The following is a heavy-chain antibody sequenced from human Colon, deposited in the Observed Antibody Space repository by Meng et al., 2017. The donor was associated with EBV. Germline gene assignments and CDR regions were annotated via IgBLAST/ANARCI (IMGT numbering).Heavy chain of an antibody. CDR1: GGFINHDIYY. CDR3: ARNYYFDY. J-gene: IGHJ4*02. CDR2: IYDTGST. Sequence: VRVQVWGAGQGTSSPILAFRWAVSGGFINHDIYYWRWTRQPPRKGLGWIGHIYDTGSTYYNPYLKSRVTISMDTTKTQFSLRLSSVNAADTYVYYCARNYYFDYWGQGTLVTVSS. V-gene: IGHV4-30-4*01.